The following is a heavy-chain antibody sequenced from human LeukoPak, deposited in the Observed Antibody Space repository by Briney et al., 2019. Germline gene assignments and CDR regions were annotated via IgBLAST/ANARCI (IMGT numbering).Heavy chain of an antibody. CDR2: ISYDGGNK. D-gene: IGHD3-10*01. CDR3: AKVFEVRGARRPKDY. CDR1: GFTFSGYG. Sequence: GRSLRLSCVASGFTFSGYGMHWVRQAPGKGLEWVALISYDGGNKFYADSVRDRFTISRDNSKNTLFLQMNSLRIEDTAVYYCAKVFEVRGARRPKDYWGQGTLVIVSS. V-gene: IGHV3-30*18. J-gene: IGHJ4*02.